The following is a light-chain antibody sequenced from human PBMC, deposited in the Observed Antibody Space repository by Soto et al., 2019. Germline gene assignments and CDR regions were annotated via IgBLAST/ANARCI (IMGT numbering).Light chain of an antibody. CDR2: GAS. J-gene: IGKJ1*01. Sequence: DIVLTQSPGTLSLSPGKRATLSCRASQSVSSSYLAWYQQKPGQAPRLLIYGASSRATGIPDRFSGSGSGTDFTLTISRLEPEDFAVYYCQLGGTYGQGTKVDIK. CDR3: QLGGT. V-gene: IGKV3-20*01. CDR1: QSVSSSY.